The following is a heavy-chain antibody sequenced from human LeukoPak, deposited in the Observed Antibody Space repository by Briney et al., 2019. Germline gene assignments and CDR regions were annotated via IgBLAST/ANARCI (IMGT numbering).Heavy chain of an antibody. J-gene: IGHJ4*02. CDR3: AKRSGGAAYYFDY. CDR1: GGSFSGYY. D-gene: IGHD2-8*02. V-gene: IGHV4-34*01. CDR2: INHSGST. Sequence: SETLSLTCAVYGGSFSGYYWSWIRQPPGKGLEWIGEINHSGSTNYNPSLKSRVTISVDTSKNQFSLKLSSVTAADTAVYYCAKRSGGAAYYFDYWGQGTLVTVSS.